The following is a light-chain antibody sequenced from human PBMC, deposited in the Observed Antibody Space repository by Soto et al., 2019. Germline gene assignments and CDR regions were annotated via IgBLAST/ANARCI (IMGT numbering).Light chain of an antibody. CDR2: FDD. Sequence: QSVLTQPPSVSEAPRQRVTISSSGSTSNVGNNAVSWYQQLPGEAPKLLIYFDDLLPSGVSDRFSGSKSGTLASLAISGLQSEDEADYYCAAWDDNLEGVVFGGGTKLTVL. CDR1: TSNVGNNA. CDR3: AAWDDNLEGVV. V-gene: IGLV1-36*01. J-gene: IGLJ2*01.